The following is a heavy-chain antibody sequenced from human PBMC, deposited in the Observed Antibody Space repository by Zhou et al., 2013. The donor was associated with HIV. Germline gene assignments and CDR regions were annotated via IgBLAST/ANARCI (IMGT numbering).Heavy chain of an antibody. Sequence: QVHLVQSGAEVKKPGSSVKVSCKASGINFGSDGITWVRQAPGQGLEWMGSLIPVFSTTNYAQKFQGRVTITADESTSTAYMELSSLRSEDTAVYYCARVRTGYGDLLYWYFDLWAVAPWSLSPQ. J-gene: IGHJ2*01. V-gene: IGHV1-69*15. CDR2: LIPVFSTT. D-gene: IGHD4-17*01. CDR1: GINFGSDG. CDR3: ARVRTGYGDLLYWYFDL.